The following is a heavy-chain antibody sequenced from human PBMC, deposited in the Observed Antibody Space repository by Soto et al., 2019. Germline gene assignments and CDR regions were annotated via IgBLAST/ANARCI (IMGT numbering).Heavy chain of an antibody. CDR2: INPNSGGT. CDR1: GYTFTGYY. Sequence: GASVKVSCKASGYTFTGYYMHWVRQAPGQGLEWMGWINPNSGGTNYAQKFQGRVTMTRDTSISTAYMELSRLRSDDTAVYYCARDSVVVVVAAHNWFDPWGQGTLVTV. J-gene: IGHJ5*02. CDR3: ARDSVVVVVAAHNWFDP. V-gene: IGHV1-2*02. D-gene: IGHD2-15*01.